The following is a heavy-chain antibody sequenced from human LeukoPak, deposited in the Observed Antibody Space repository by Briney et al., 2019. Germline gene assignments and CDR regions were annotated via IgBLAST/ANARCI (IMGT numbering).Heavy chain of an antibody. CDR2: IRYDGSNK. Sequence: PGGSLRLSCAASGFTFSSYGMHWVRQAPGKGLEWVAFIRYDGSNKYYADSVKGRFTISRDNSKNTLYLQMNSLRAEDTAVYYCAKDNGGYYYGGGYYFDYWGQGTLVTVSS. J-gene: IGHJ4*02. V-gene: IGHV3-30*02. CDR1: GFTFSSYG. D-gene: IGHD3-22*01. CDR3: AKDNGGYYYGGGYYFDY.